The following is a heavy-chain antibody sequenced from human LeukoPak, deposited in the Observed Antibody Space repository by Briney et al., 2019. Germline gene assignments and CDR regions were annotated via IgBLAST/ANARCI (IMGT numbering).Heavy chain of an antibody. Sequence: GGSLRLSCAASGFTVSSNYMSWVRQAPGKGLEWVSVIYSGGSTYYADSVKGRFTISRDNSKNTLYLQMNSLRAEDTAVYYCAKAQRDFVVVVAATRDYYYYGMDVWGQGTTVTVSS. CDR1: GFTVSSNY. D-gene: IGHD2-15*01. J-gene: IGHJ6*02. CDR3: AKAQRDFVVVVAATRDYYYYGMDV. CDR2: IYSGGST. V-gene: IGHV3-53*01.